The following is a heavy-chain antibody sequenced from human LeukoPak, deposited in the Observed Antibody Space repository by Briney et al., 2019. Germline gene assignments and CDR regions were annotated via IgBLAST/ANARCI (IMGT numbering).Heavy chain of an antibody. CDR1: GFTFSSYS. J-gene: IGHJ6*03. D-gene: IGHD6-19*01. Sequence: GGSLRLSCAASGFTFSSYSMNWVRQAPGKGLEWVSYISSSSSTIYYADSVKGRFTISRDNAKNSLYLQMNSLRAEDTAVYYCARDSRQIAVAGIIYYYYMDVWGKGTTVTVSS. CDR2: ISSSSSTI. V-gene: IGHV3-48*01. CDR3: ARDSRQIAVAGIIYYYYMDV.